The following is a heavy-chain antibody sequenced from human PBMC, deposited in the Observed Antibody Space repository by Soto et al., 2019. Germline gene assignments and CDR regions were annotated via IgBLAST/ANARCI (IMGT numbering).Heavy chain of an antibody. CDR2: INGYTGNT. CDR3: AREGQLGY. J-gene: IGHJ4*02. CDR1: GYTFTSYG. V-gene: IGHV1-18*01. Sequence: ASVKDSCKASGYTFTSYGLSWVRQAPGQGLEWMGWINGYTGNTNYAQKFQGRVTMTTDTSTNTAYLELKSLRYDDTAVYYCAREGQLGYXGQGTPVTVSS. D-gene: IGHD6-6*01.